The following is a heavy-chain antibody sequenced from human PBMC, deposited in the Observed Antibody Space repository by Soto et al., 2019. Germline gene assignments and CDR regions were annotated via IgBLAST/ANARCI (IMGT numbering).Heavy chain of an antibody. CDR1: GFTFNSYS. Sequence: PGGSLRLSCAASGFTFNSYSMNWVRQAPGKGLEWVSSISSSSSYIYYADSVKGRFTISRDNAKNSLYLQMNSLRAEDTAVYYCARAPYSSSSHHFDYWGQGTLVTVSS. D-gene: IGHD6-6*01. CDR2: ISSSSSYI. J-gene: IGHJ4*02. CDR3: ARAPYSSSSHHFDY. V-gene: IGHV3-21*06.